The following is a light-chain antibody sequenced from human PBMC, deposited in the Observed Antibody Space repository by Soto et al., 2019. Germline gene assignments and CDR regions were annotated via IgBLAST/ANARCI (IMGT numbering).Light chain of an antibody. J-gene: IGKJ2*01. V-gene: IGKV1-39*01. CDR1: QTISIY. CDR3: QQTYSTTPFT. Sequence: DIQMTQSPSSLSASVGDRVTITCRASQTISIYLNWYQQKPGKAPELLIYAASSLQSGVPPRFSGSGSGTDFTLTISSLQPEDFATYYCQQTYSTTPFTFGQGTKLEIK. CDR2: AAS.